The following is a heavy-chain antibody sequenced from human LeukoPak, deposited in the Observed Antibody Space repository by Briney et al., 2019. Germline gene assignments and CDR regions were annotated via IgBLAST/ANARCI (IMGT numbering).Heavy chain of an antibody. V-gene: IGHV3-30*04. Sequence: PGGSLRLSCAASGFTFSSYAMHWVRQAPGKGLEWVAVISYDGSNKYYADSVKGRFTISRDNSKNTLYLQMNSLRAEDTAVYYCASGGSGYDLDYWGRGTLVTVSS. D-gene: IGHD5-12*01. CDR1: GFTFSSYA. CDR2: ISYDGSNK. J-gene: IGHJ4*02. CDR3: ASGGSGYDLDY.